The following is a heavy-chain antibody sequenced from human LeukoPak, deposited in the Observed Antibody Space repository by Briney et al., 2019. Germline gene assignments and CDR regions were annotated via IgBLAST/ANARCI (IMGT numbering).Heavy chain of an antibody. V-gene: IGHV3-7*01. CDR1: GVTISGYW. CDR3: ATDGGPFDN. J-gene: IGHJ4*02. D-gene: IGHD3-10*01. Sequence: GGSLRLSCAASGVTISGYWMSWVRQAPGKGLEWVANIKQDASEIYYVGPVKGRFTISRDNAKNSVFLQMNSLRAEDTAVYYCATDGGPFDNWGQGILVTVSS. CDR2: IKQDASEI.